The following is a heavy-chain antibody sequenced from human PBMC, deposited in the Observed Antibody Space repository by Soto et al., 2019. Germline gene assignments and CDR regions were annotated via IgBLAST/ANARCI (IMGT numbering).Heavy chain of an antibody. V-gene: IGHV2-5*02. D-gene: IGHD1-26*01. CDR2: IYWDDSK. Sequence: QITLKESGPTLVKPTQTLTLTCTFSGFSLTTDRVGVGWIRQPPGEALEWLAVIYWDDSKTYRPSLESRLTIAKDTYKNRVALTKTNMDSLDTATYYCAHAYGGRSLYCGQGTLVTVSS. CDR3: AHAYGGRSLY. CDR1: GFSLTTDRVG. J-gene: IGHJ4*02.